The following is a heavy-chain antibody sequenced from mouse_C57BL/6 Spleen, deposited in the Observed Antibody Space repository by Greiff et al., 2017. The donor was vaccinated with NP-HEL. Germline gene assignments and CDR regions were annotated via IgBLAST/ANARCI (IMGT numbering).Heavy chain of an antibody. D-gene: IGHD1-1*01. J-gene: IGHJ2*01. V-gene: IGHV1-59*01. Sequence: QVQLQQPGAELVRPGTSVKLSCKASGYTFTSYWMHWVKQRPGQGLEWIGVIDPSDSYTNYNQKFKGKATLTVDTSSSTAYMQLSSLTSEDSAVYYCARPFTTVVEADFDYWGQGTTLTVSS. CDR3: ARPFTTVVEADFDY. CDR2: IDPSDSYT. CDR1: GYTFTSYW.